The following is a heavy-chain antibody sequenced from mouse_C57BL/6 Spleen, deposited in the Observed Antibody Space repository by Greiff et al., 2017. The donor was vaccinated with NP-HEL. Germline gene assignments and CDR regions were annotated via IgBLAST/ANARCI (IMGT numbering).Heavy chain of an antibody. CDR3: AKGGLSNWYFDV. CDR1: GYTFTSYW. V-gene: IGHV1-64*01. Sequence: QVQLQQPGTELVKPGASVKLSCKASGYTFTSYWMHWVKQRPGQGLEWIGMIHPNSGSTNYNEKFKSKATLTVDKSSSTAYMQLSSLTSEDSAVYYCAKGGLSNWYFDVWGTGTTVTVSS. D-gene: IGHD6-1*01. J-gene: IGHJ1*03. CDR2: IHPNSGST.